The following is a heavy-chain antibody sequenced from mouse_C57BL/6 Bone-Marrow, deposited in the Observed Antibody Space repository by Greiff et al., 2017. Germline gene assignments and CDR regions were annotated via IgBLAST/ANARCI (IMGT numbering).Heavy chain of an antibody. CDR3: ARITTVVAKDAMDY. J-gene: IGHJ4*01. V-gene: IGHV14-3*01. CDR2: IDPANGNT. Sequence: QRVESVAELVRPGASVKLSCTASGFNIKNTYMHWVKQRPEQGLEWIGRIDPANGNTKYAPKFQGKATITADTSSNTAYLQLSSLTSEDTAIYYCARITTVVAKDAMDYWGQGTSVTVSS. D-gene: IGHD1-1*01. CDR1: GFNIKNTY.